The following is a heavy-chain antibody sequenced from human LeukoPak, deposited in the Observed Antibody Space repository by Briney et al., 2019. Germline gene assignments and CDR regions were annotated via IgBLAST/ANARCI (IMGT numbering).Heavy chain of an antibody. V-gene: IGHV3-7*01. CDR1: GFTFTDYW. J-gene: IGHJ4*01. D-gene: IGHD6-13*01. Sequence: GGSLRLSCEVSGFTFTDYWMNWVRQAPGKGPEWLARIRQDGSEKTYVDSVKGRFTISRDNTKNSLSLQLNGLRAEDTAVYYCARDGTAAGLYFDLWGQGTLVTVSS. CDR2: IRQDGSEK. CDR3: ARDGTAAGLYFDL.